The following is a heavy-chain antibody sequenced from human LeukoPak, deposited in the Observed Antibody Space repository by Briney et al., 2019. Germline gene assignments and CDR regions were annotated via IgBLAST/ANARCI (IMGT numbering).Heavy chain of an antibody. J-gene: IGHJ6*03. D-gene: IGHD5-18*01. CDR1: GGSFSGYY. Sequence: SETLSLTCAVYGGSFSGYYWSWIRQPPGKGLEWIGEINHSGSTNYNPSLKSRVTISVDTSKNHFSLKLSSVTAADTAVYYCARGGYKRLYYMDVWGKGTTVTVSS. CDR2: INHSGST. CDR3: ARGGYKRLYYMDV. V-gene: IGHV4-34*01.